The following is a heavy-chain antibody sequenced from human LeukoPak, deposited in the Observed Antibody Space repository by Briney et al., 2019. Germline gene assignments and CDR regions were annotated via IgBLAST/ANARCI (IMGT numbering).Heavy chain of an antibody. CDR1: GFTFNNYW. Sequence: GGSLRLSCEVSGFTFNNYWMNWVRQAPGKGLEWVANIKEDGSKRYYVDSVKGRFTISRDNAKKSLYLQMNSLRAEDTAVYYCARDRDPYYDILTGYYDWGQGTLVTVSS. CDR2: IKEDGSKR. J-gene: IGHJ4*02. V-gene: IGHV3-7*01. CDR3: ARDRDPYYDILTGYYD. D-gene: IGHD3-9*01.